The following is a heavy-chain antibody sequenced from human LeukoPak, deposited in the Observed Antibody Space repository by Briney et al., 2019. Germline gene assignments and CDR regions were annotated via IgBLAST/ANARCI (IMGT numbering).Heavy chain of an antibody. D-gene: IGHD1-1*01. J-gene: IGHJ6*03. CDR2: IIPILGIA. Sequence: SVKVSCKASGGTFSSYTISWERQAPGQGLEWMGRIIPILGIANYAQKFQGRVTITADKSTSTAYMELSSLRSEDTAVYYCARVSTYYYYYMDVWGKGTTVTVSS. V-gene: IGHV1-69*02. CDR3: ARVSTYYYYYMDV. CDR1: GGTFSSYT.